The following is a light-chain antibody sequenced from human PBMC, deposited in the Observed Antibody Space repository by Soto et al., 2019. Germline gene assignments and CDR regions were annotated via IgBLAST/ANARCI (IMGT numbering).Light chain of an antibody. J-gene: IGKJ3*01. Sequence: DIVMTQSPDSLAVSLGERATINCKSSQSVLYSSNNKNYLAWYQQKPGQPPKLLIYWASTRESGVPDRFSGSGSGTDFTLPISSLQAEDVAVYYCQQYYSTPLFTFGPGTKVDI. V-gene: IGKV4-1*01. CDR3: QQYYSTPLFT. CDR2: WAS. CDR1: QSVLYSSNNKNY.